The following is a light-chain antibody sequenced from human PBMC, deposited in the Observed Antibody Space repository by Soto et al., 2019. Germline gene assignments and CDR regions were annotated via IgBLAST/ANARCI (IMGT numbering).Light chain of an antibody. Sequence: DIVLTQSPGTLSLSPGERVTLSCRASRSVIRNYLAWYQQRPGQAPRLLIYGADRRATGIPDRFSGSGSGTDFTLTISRLEPEDFAVYYCQQYVISPWTFGQGTKVDIK. J-gene: IGKJ1*01. CDR1: RSVIRNY. V-gene: IGKV3-20*01. CDR3: QQYVISPWT. CDR2: GAD.